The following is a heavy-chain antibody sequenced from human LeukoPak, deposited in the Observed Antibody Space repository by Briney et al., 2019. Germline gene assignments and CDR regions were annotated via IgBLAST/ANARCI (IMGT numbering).Heavy chain of an antibody. V-gene: IGHV1-2*02. CDR2: INPNSGGT. D-gene: IGHD3-3*01. CDR3: ASGRGRITIFGVVSGAGFDP. J-gene: IGHJ5*02. CDR1: GYTFTGYY. Sequence: GASVKVSCKASGYTFTGYYMHWVRQAPGQGLEWMGWINPNSGGTNYAQKFQGRVTMTRDTSISTAYMELSRLRSEDTAVYYCASGRGRITIFGVVSGAGFDPWGQGTLVTVSS.